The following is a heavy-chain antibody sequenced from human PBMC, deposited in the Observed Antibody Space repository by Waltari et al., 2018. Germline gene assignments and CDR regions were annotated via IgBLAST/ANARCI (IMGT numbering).Heavy chain of an antibody. V-gene: IGHV3-21*01. D-gene: IGHD3-16*01. CDR3: AKRSGGVFHYFDY. J-gene: IGHJ4*02. Sequence: ELQLVQSGGGLVKPGGSLSLSCAASGFTFSNYGMNWVRQAPGQGLEWVSSITSSGNYINYADSVKGRFTISRDNAKNSLFLQMDSLRVEDTAVYYCAKRSGGVFHYFDYWGQGTLVIVSS. CDR2: ITSSGNYI. CDR1: GFTFSNYG.